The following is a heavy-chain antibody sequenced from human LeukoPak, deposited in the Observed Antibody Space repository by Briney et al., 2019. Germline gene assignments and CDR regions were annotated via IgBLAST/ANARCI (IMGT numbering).Heavy chain of an antibody. D-gene: IGHD4-23*01. CDR3: TTLKSTVVRAFDI. Sequence: GGSLRLSCAASGFTFSNAWMSWVRQAPGKGLEWVGRIKSKTGGGTTDYAAPVKGRFTISRDDSKNTLYLQMNSLKTEDTAVYYCTTLKSTVVRAFDIWGQGTMVTASS. J-gene: IGHJ3*02. CDR2: IKSKTGGGTT. CDR1: GFTFSNAW. V-gene: IGHV3-15*01.